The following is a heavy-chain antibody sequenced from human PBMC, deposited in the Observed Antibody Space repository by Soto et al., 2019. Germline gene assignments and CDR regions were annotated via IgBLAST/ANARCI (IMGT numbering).Heavy chain of an antibody. Sequence: SLRLPCAASGCTFDDDAMHWVRQAPGKGLEWVSGSSWNGGSIGYADSVKGRFTISRDNAKNSLYLHMNSLRAEATALYSCAKGTLNIAAAEIDYWRQGTLVTVSS. CDR1: GCTFDDDA. CDR3: AKGTLNIAAAEIDY. D-gene: IGHD6-13*01. V-gene: IGHV3-9*01. J-gene: IGHJ4*02. CDR2: SSWNGGSI.